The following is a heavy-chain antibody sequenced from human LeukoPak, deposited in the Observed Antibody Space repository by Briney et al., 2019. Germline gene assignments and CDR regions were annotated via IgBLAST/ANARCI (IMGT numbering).Heavy chain of an antibody. Sequence: GESLKISSKGSGYSFTSYWITWVRQMPGKGLEWMGRIDHSDSCTNYSPSFQGHVTIPADKSISTAYVQWSSLKASDTAMYYCAVGELSFDPWGQGTLVTVSS. CDR2: IDHSDSCT. J-gene: IGHJ5*02. D-gene: IGHD3-16*02. V-gene: IGHV5-10-1*01. CDR3: AVGELSFDP. CDR1: GYSFTSYW.